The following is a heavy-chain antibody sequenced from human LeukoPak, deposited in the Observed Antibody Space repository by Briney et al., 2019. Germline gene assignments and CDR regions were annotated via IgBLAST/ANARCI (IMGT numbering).Heavy chain of an antibody. Sequence: SVKVSCKASGYTFTSYDINWVRQATGQGLEWMGWMNPNSGNTGYAQKFQGRVTITRNTSISTAYMELSSLRSEDTAVYYCARVRSASHNWFDPWGQGTLVTVSS. CDR1: GYTFTSYD. J-gene: IGHJ5*02. CDR2: MNPNSGNT. V-gene: IGHV1-8*03. CDR3: ARVRSASHNWFDP.